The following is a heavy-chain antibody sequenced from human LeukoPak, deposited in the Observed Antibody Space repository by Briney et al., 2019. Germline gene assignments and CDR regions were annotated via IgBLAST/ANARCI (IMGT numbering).Heavy chain of an antibody. J-gene: IGHJ4*02. Sequence: GGSLRLSCAASGNYWMHWVRQAPGKGLVWVSHINSDGSWTSYADSVKGRFTISKDNAKNTAYLQMDSLRTEDTAVYYCAKGPLRGTAAAIDYWGQGTLVTVSS. V-gene: IGHV3-74*01. D-gene: IGHD2-2*01. CDR3: AKGPLRGTAAAIDY. CDR2: INSDGSWT. CDR1: GNYW.